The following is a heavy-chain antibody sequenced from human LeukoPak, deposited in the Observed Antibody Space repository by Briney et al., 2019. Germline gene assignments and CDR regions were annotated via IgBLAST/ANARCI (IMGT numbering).Heavy chain of an antibody. CDR3: ARDRGIAVAKDNWFDP. V-gene: IGHV4-38-2*02. CDR1: GYSISSGYY. Sequence: PSETLSLTCTVSGYSISSGYYWGWIRQPPGKGLEWIGSIYHSGSTYYNPSLKSRVTISVDTSKNQFSLKLSSVTAADTAVYYCARDRGIAVAKDNWFDPWGQGTLVTVSS. J-gene: IGHJ5*02. CDR2: IYHSGST. D-gene: IGHD6-19*01.